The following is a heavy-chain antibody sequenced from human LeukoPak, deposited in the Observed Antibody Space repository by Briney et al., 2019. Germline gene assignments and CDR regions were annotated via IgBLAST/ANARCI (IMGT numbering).Heavy chain of an antibody. CDR3: ARAMATKPYYYYGMDV. CDR2: IYSGGST. J-gene: IGHJ6*02. V-gene: IGHV3-53*01. Sequence: GGSLRLSCAASGFTVSSNSMSWVRQAPGKGLECVSVIYSGGSTYYADSVKGRFTISRDNTKNTVYVQMNSLRAEDTAVYYCARAMATKPYYYYGMDVWGQGTTVTVSS. CDR1: GFTVSSNS. D-gene: IGHD5-24*01.